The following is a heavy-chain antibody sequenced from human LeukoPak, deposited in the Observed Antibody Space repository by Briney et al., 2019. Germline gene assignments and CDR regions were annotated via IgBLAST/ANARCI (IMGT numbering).Heavy chain of an antibody. CDR3: ARGGVRADIVVVPAGSDY. CDR1: GGTFSRYA. J-gene: IGHJ4*02. D-gene: IGHD2-2*01. Sequence: SVKVSCKASGGTFSRYAISWVRQAPAQGLEWMGGIIPIFGTANYAQEFQGRVTTTADKSTSTAYMELSSLRSEDTAVYYCARGGVRADIVVVPAGSDYWGQGTLVTVSS. CDR2: IIPIFGTA. V-gene: IGHV1-69*06.